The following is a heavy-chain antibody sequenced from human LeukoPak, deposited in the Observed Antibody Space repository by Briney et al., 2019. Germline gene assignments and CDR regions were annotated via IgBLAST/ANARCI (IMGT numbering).Heavy chain of an antibody. D-gene: IGHD6-13*01. CDR3: ARLVGYSSSWSDY. CDR1: GGSFSGYY. Sequence: SETLSLTCAVYGGSFSGYYWSWIRRPPGKGLEWIGEINHSGSTNYNPSLKSRVTISVDTSKNQFSLKLSSATAADTAVYYCARLVGYSSSWSDYWGQGTLVTVSS. V-gene: IGHV4-34*01. CDR2: INHSGST. J-gene: IGHJ4*02.